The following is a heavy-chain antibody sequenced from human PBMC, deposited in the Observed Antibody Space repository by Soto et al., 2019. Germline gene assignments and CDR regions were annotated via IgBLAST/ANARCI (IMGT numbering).Heavy chain of an antibody. CDR2: ISAYNGNT. D-gene: IGHD6-19*01. CDR1: GYTFTSYG. V-gene: IGHV1-18*01. J-gene: IGHJ4*02. Sequence: GASVKVSCKASGYTFTSYGISWVRQAPGQGLEWMGWISAYNGNTNYAQKLQGRVTMTTDTSTSTAYMELRSLRSDDTAVYYCARVNARYSSGWYYFDFWGQGTLVIVSS. CDR3: ARVNARYSSGWYYFDF.